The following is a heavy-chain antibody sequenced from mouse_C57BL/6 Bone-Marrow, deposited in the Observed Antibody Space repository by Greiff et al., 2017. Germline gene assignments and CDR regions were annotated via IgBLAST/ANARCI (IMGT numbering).Heavy chain of an antibody. CDR1: GFTFSSYA. CDR2: ISDGGSYT. D-gene: IGHD2-12*01. CDR3: AREDDGDWDFDV. V-gene: IGHV5-4*01. J-gene: IGHJ1*03. Sequence: EVMLVESGGGLVKPGGSLKLSCAASGFTFSSYAMSWVRQTPEKRLEWVATISDGGSYTYYPDNVKGRFTISRDNAKNNLYLQMSHMKSEDTAMYYCAREDDGDWDFDVWGTGTTVTVSS.